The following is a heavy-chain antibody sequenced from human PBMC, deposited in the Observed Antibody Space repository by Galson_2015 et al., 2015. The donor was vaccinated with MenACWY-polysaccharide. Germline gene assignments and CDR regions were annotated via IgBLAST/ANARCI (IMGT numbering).Heavy chain of an antibody. CDR1: GFTFGDYA. CDR3: TRDRPIDY. V-gene: IGHV3-49*03. CDR2: IRSKPDGGTT. Sequence: LRLSCATSGFTFGDYAMAWFRQGPGKGLEWVGFIRSKPDGGTTNYAASVKGRFTISRDDSKSIAYLQMDSLKTEDTAVYYCTRDRPIDYWGQGTLVTVSS. J-gene: IGHJ4*02.